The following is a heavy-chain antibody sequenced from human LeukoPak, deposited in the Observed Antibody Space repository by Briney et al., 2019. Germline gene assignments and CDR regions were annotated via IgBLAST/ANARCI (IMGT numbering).Heavy chain of an antibody. CDR3: AKDFTMVRGVSKTYYYYYYMDV. D-gene: IGHD3-10*01. J-gene: IGHJ6*03. V-gene: IGHV3-33*06. CDR1: GFTFSSYG. Sequence: GGSLRLSCAASGFTFSSYGMHWVRQAPGKGLEWVAVIWYDGSNKYYADSVKGRFTISRDNSKNTLYLQMNSLGAEDTAVYYCAKDFTMVRGVSKTYYYYYYMDVWGKGTTVTVSS. CDR2: IWYDGSNK.